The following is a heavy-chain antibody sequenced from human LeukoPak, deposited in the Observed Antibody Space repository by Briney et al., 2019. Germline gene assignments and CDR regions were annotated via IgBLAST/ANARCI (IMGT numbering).Heavy chain of an antibody. CDR3: ARSARLMKGVVEVTALDD. D-gene: IGHD3-3*01. CDR2: IKQDGSEK. V-gene: IGHV3-7*01. J-gene: IGHJ4*02. CDR1: GFTFSSYW. Sequence: GGSLRLSCAASGFTFSSYWMSWVRQAPGKGLEWVANIKQDGSEKYYVDSVKGRFTISRDNAKNSLYLQMNSLRAEDTAVYYCARSARLMKGVVEVTALDDWGQGTLVTVSS.